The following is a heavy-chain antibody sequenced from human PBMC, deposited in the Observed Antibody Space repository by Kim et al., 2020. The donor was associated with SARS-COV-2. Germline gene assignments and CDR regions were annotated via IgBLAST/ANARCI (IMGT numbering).Heavy chain of an antibody. D-gene: IGHD3-16*01. CDR3: ARGLGKLE. V-gene: IGHV4-31*02. J-gene: IGHJ4*02. CDR2: IGSP. Sequence: IGSPSYNPSLKSRVTISQDTSKNQFALKLNSVTAADTAVYYCARGLGKLEWGQGTLVTISS.